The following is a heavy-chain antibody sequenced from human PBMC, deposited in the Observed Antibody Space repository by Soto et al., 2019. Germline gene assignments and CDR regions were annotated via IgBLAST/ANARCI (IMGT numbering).Heavy chain of an antibody. CDR1: GFTFSSYW. J-gene: IGHJ4*02. CDR2: IKEDGSGK. V-gene: IGHV3-7*01. Sequence: EVQLVESGGGLVQPGGSLRLSCAASGFTFSSYWMSWVRQAPGKGLEWVANIKEDGSGKYYVDSVKGRFTISRDNANNSLYLQMNSLSAEDTAVYYCARGPPGADYWGQGTLVTVSS. D-gene: IGHD3-10*01. CDR3: ARGPPGADY.